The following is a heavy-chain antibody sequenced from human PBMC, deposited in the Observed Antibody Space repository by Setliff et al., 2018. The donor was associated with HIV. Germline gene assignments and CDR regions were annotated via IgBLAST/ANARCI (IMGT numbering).Heavy chain of an antibody. CDR1: GFTFNNYG. J-gene: IGHJ4*03. CDR2: VSYDGTTK. CDR3: ARSPQGGYFDY. Sequence: GGSLRLSCAASGFTFNNYGMHWVRQAPGKGLEWVAVVSYDGTTKHYGDSVKGRFTISRDNSKNTLYLQMNSLRAEDTAVYYCARSPQGGYFDYWGQGTLVTVSS. V-gene: IGHV3-30*03.